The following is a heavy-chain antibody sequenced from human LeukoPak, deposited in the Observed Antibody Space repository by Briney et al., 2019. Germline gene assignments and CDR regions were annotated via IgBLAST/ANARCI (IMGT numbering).Heavy chain of an antibody. CDR1: GGSFSVYY. Sequence: PSETLSLTCALYGGSFSVYYWSGLRRSPGEGLECSREINHSGSTNYNPSLKSRVTISVDTSKNQFSLKLSSVTAADTAVYCCATARSVSGYDLFDYWGQGTLVTVSS. J-gene: IGHJ4*02. CDR2: INHSGST. D-gene: IGHD5-12*01. V-gene: IGHV4-34*01. CDR3: ATARSVSGYDLFDY.